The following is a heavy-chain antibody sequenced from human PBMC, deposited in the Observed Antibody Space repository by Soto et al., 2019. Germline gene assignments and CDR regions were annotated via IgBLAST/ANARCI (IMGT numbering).Heavy chain of an antibody. J-gene: IGHJ4*02. Sequence: GGSLRLSCAASGFTFSSYGMHWVRQAPGKGLEWVAVIWYDGSNKYYADSVKGRFTISRDNSKNTLYLQMNSLRAEDTAVYYCARDYEKYSGSYSFDYWGQGTLVTVSS. V-gene: IGHV3-33*01. CDR2: IWYDGSNK. CDR1: GFTFSSYG. CDR3: ARDYEKYSGSYSFDY. D-gene: IGHD1-26*01.